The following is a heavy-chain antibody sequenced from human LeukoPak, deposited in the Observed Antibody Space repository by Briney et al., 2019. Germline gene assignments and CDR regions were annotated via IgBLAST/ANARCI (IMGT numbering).Heavy chain of an antibody. J-gene: IGHJ6*02. V-gene: IGHV1-2*02. CDR3: STLNFRDGMDV. CDR1: GYKFTYYF. CDR2: VRPKNGDT. Sequence: ASVTVSCQSSGYKFTYYFLHWVRQLPGQGPEWMGWVRPKNGDTKYAQKFQGRVTMTRDTSISTVYMELSRLKSDDTATYYCSTLNFRDGMDVWGQGTTVIVSS.